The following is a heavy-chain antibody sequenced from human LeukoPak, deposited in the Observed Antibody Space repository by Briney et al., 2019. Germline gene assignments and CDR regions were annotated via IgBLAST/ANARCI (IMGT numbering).Heavy chain of an antibody. Sequence: GASVKVSCKASGYTFTRYYMHWVRQAPGQGLEWMGIINPSGGSTSYAQKFQGRVTMTRDMSTSTVYMELSSLRSEDTAVYYCARIGYYYDSSGSPLRYWGQGTLVTVSS. CDR2: INPSGGST. V-gene: IGHV1-46*01. D-gene: IGHD3-22*01. J-gene: IGHJ4*02. CDR3: ARIGYYYDSSGSPLRY. CDR1: GYTFTRYY.